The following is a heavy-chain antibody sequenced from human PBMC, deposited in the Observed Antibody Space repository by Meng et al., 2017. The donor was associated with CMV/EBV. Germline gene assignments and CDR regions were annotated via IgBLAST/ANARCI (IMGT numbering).Heavy chain of an antibody. D-gene: IGHD2-2*02. V-gene: IGHV1-2*02. CDR1: GYTFTGYY. Sequence: ASVKVSCKASGYTFTGYYMHWVRQAPGQGLEWMGWINPNSGGTNYAQKFQGRVTMTRDTSISTAYMELSRLRSDDTAVYYCAREVGELYQLLYGYNWFDHWGQGTLVTVSS. J-gene: IGHJ5*02. CDR3: AREVGELYQLLYGYNWFDH. CDR2: INPNSGGT.